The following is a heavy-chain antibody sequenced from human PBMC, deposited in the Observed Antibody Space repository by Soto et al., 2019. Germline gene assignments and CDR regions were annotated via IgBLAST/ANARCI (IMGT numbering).Heavy chain of an antibody. V-gene: IGHV3-23*01. D-gene: IGHD3-9*01. CDR2: ISGSGGST. J-gene: IGHJ4*02. Sequence: EVQLLESGGGLVQPGGSLRLSCATSGFTFSSYVMTWVRQAPGKGLEWVSGISGSGGSTYYADSVKGRFTISRDNSKNSLCLHLNSWSAEDAAVYCCAKDDDSDYWGQGTLVTVS. CDR1: GFTFSSYV. CDR3: AKDDDSDY.